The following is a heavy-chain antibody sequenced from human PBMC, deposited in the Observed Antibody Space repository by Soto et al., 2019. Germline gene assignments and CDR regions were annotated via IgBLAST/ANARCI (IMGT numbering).Heavy chain of an antibody. CDR1: GGSISSYY. D-gene: IGHD2-2*01. CDR2: IYYSGST. Sequence: SETLSLTCTVSGGSISSYYWSWIRQPPGKGLEWIGYIYYSGSTNYNPSLKSRVTISVDTSKNQFSLKLSSVTAADTAVYYCARHLYGSSPFDYWGQGTLVTVSS. J-gene: IGHJ4*02. V-gene: IGHV4-59*08. CDR3: ARHLYGSSPFDY.